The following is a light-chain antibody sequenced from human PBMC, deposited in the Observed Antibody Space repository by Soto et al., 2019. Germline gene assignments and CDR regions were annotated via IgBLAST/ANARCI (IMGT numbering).Light chain of an antibody. CDR1: QSVATN. J-gene: IGKJ1*01. Sequence: EIVMPQSPATLSVSPVEIATLSCRASQSVATNLAWYQQKPGQPPRLLIYGASTRATGIPARFSGSGSGTEFTLTISSLQSVDFAVYSCQQYNNWPWTFGQGTKVDIK. CDR2: GAS. CDR3: QQYNNWPWT. V-gene: IGKV3-15*01.